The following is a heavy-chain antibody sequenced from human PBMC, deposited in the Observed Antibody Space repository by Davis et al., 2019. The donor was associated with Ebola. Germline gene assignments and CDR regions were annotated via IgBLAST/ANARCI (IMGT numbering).Heavy chain of an antibody. CDR1: GGSFSGYY. CDR3: ARRRITMVRGVMGWFDP. Sequence: SETLSLTCTVYGGSFSGYYCSWIRQPPGKGLEWIGEINHSGSTNYNPSLKSRVTISVDTSKNQFSLQLSSVTAADTAVYYCARRRITMVRGVMGWFDPWGQGTLVTVSS. J-gene: IGHJ5*02. V-gene: IGHV4-34*01. D-gene: IGHD3-10*01. CDR2: INHSGST.